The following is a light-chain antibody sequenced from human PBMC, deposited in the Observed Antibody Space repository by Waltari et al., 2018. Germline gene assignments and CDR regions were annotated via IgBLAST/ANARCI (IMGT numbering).Light chain of an antibody. Sequence: DIVMTQSPDSLAVSLGERATLNCKSRQSVLSSSTNKNYLAWYQQKPGQPPKLLIYWASTRESGVPDRFSGSGSGTDFTLTISSLQAEDVAVYYCQQYYSTPDTFGPGTKVDIK. CDR2: WAS. CDR1: QSVLSSSTNKNY. CDR3: QQYYSTPDT. J-gene: IGKJ3*01. V-gene: IGKV4-1*01.